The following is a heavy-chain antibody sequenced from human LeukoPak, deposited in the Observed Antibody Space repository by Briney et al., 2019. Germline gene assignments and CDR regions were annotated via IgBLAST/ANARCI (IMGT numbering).Heavy chain of an antibody. CDR2: ISHTGST. V-gene: IGHV4-4*02. CDR1: GDSISNSFW. CDR3: TRSAGWWSLDY. J-gene: IGHJ4*02. D-gene: IGHD2-8*02. Sequence: PSETLSLTCTVSGDSISNSFWWSWVRQPPGKELVWIGEISHTGSTKYNPSLKNRVTISRDSSKNQFSLKLNSVTAADTATYYCTRSAGWWSLDYWGQGALVTVSS.